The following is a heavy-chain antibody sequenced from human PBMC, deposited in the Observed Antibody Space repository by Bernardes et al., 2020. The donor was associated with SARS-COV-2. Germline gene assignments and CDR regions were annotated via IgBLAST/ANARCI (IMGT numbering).Heavy chain of an antibody. J-gene: IGHJ4*02. CDR1: RFTFSSHA. V-gene: IGHV3-23*01. CDR3: GKSAPWPRFVILAAADIDS. D-gene: IGHD6-13*01. CDR2: ISGGGDST. Sequence: GGSLRLSCAASRFTFSSHAMTWVRQAPGKGLEWVSAISGGGDSTYYADSVKGRFTISRDNSKNTLYLQMNSLRAEDTAVYYCGKSAPWPRFVILAAADIDSWGQGALVTVSS.